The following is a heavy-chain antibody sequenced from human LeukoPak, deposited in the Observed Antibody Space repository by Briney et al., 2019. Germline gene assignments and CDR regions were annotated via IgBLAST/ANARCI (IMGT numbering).Heavy chain of an antibody. CDR2: IYPGDSDT. J-gene: IGHJ4*02. D-gene: IGHD3-22*01. V-gene: IGHV5-51*01. CDR1: GYSFTSYW. Sequence: GESLKISCKGSGYSFTSYWIGWVRQMPGKGLEWMGIIYPGDSDTRYSPSFQGQVTISADKSISTAYLQWSSLKASDTDMYYCARLYAYYYDSSGFYYFDYWGQGTLVTVSS. CDR3: ARLYAYYYDSSGFYYFDY.